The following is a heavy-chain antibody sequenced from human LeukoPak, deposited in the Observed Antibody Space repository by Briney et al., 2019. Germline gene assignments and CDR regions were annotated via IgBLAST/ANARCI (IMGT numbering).Heavy chain of an antibody. Sequence: PSETLSLTCAVYGGSLSGSYRSCIRQPPGRGGEWRGEINHSGSANYNPSLKRRVTLSIDKSQNQLSLNLNSVTAAETAVSYCARARRDSGYYTVDYWGQGTLVTVSS. CDR3: ARARRDSGYYTVDY. CDR2: INHSGSA. V-gene: IGHV4-34*01. CDR1: GGSLSGSY. D-gene: IGHD3-3*01. J-gene: IGHJ4*02.